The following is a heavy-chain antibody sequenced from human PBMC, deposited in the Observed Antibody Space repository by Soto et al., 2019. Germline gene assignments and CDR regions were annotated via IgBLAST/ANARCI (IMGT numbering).Heavy chain of an antibody. J-gene: IGHJ3*02. D-gene: IGHD3-10*01. V-gene: IGHV4-31*03. CDR3: ARLRWFGEFNDAFDI. CDR1: AGSISSGGYY. CDR2: IYYSGST. Sequence: QVQLQESGPGLVKPSQTLSLTCTVSAGSISSGGYYWSWIRQHPGKGLEWFGYIYYSGSTYYNPSLKSRVTISVDTSKNQFSLKLSSVTAADTAVYYCARLRWFGEFNDAFDIWGQGTMVTVSS.